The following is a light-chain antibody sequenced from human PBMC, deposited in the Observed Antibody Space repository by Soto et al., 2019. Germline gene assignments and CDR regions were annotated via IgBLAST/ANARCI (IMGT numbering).Light chain of an antibody. CDR1: QDIGNS. V-gene: IGKV1-27*01. Sequence: DIQMTQYPSSLSASIGDRVTITCRASQDIGNSLAWFQQKPGKAPKVLIFAASFLQSGAPSRFSGSGFGTDFTLTISSLQSEDGATYYCQKYNRAPRTFGQGTEVEIK. J-gene: IGKJ1*01. CDR3: QKYNRAPRT. CDR2: AAS.